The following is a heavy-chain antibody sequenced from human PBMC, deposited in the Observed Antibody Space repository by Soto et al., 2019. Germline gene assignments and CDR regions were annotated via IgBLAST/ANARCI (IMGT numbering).Heavy chain of an antibody. Sequence: SETLSLTCAVYGGSFSGYYWSWIRQPPGKGLEWIGEINHSGSTNYNPSLKSRVTISVDTSKNQFSLKPSSVTAADTAVYYCARVAAVYDFWSGYYSAVSYYYGMDVWGQGTTVTVSS. V-gene: IGHV4-34*01. J-gene: IGHJ6*02. CDR2: INHSGST. CDR3: ARVAAVYDFWSGYYSAVSYYYGMDV. CDR1: GGSFSGYY. D-gene: IGHD3-3*01.